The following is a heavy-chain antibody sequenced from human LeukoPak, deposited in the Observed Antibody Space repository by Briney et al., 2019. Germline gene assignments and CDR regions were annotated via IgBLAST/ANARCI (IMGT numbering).Heavy chain of an antibody. J-gene: IGHJ4*02. V-gene: IGHV4-59*02. CDR1: AGLVTNSY. D-gene: IGHD2-15*01. CDR2: VHHSGST. Sequence: SETLSLTCAVSAGLVTNSYWSWIRQPPGKGLEWIGYVHHSGSTIYNPSLKSRTIISKDTSKNVFSLKVNSVTAADTAVYYCARDFAGFDGGIDYWGQGTLVTVSS. CDR3: ARDFAGFDGGIDY.